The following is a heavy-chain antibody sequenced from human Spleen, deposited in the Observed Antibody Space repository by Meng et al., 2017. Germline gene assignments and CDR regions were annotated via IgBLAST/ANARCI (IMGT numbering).Heavy chain of an antibody. V-gene: IGHV3-9*01. Sequence: SCAASGFTFDDYAMHWVRQAPGKGLEWVSGISWNSGSIGYADSVKGRFTISRDNAKNSLYLQMNSLRAEDTALYYCAKDIAARPVYYGMDVWGQGTTVTVSS. J-gene: IGHJ6*02. CDR2: ISWNSGSI. D-gene: IGHD6-6*01. CDR1: GFTFDDYA. CDR3: AKDIAARPVYYGMDV.